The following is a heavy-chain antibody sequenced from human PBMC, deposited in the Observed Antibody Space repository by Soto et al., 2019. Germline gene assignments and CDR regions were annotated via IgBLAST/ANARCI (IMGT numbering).Heavy chain of an antibody. CDR2: TYYRSKWYN. D-gene: IGHD3-3*01. V-gene: IGHV6-1*01. J-gene: IGHJ5*02. Sequence: QTLSLTFAISGDSVSINSAAWNWIRQSPSRGLEWLGRTYYRSKWYNDYAVSVKSRITINPDTSKNQFSLQLNFVTPEDTAVYYCARDIYDFWSGYFNWFDPWGQGTLVTVSS. CDR1: GDSVSINSAA. CDR3: ARDIYDFWSGYFNWFDP.